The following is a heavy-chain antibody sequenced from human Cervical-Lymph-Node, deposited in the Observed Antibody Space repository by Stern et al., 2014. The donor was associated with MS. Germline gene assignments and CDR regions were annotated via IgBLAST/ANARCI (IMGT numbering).Heavy chain of an antibody. Sequence: QVQLQESGPGLVKPSETLSLLCSVSSGFFGNNYWSWIRQPPGKGLEWIGYLYYSGSNYYNPSLKSRVTISLDTSKNQLSLRLSSVTAADTAVYYCARAGPYDYIWGNFRHRAFYFDSWGQGALVTVSS. CDR3: ARAGPYDYIWGNFRHRAFYFDS. CDR2: LYYSGSN. D-gene: IGHD3-16*02. J-gene: IGHJ4*02. V-gene: IGHV4-59*01. CDR1: SGFFGNNY.